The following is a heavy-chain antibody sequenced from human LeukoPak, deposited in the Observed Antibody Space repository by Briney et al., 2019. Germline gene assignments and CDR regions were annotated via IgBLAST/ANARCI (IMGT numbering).Heavy chain of an antibody. CDR1: GFTFSSYN. J-gene: IGHJ4*02. CDR3: ASGVNYFDY. V-gene: IGHV3-21*01. CDR2: ISSRSSYI. Sequence: PGGSLRLPCAASGFTFSSYNMKWVRQAPGKGLEWVSSISSRSSYIFYADSVKGRFTISRDNAKKSLYLQMNSLRAEDTAVYYCASGVNYFDYWGQGTLVTVSS. D-gene: IGHD3-3*01.